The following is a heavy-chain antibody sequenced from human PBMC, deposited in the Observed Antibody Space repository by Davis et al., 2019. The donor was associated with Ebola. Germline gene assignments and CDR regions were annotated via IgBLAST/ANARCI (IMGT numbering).Heavy chain of an antibody. J-gene: IGHJ4*02. D-gene: IGHD6-13*01. CDR3: ARVQTGFLGWQQLPLDY. V-gene: IGHV3-64*01. CDR1: GFTFSSYA. Sequence: GESLKISCAASGFTFSSYAMHWVRQAPGKGLEYVSSISSQGISTNYANSVKGRFTISRDNSKNTTFLHMGSLRPEDMAVYYCARVQTGFLGWQQLPLDYWGQGTLVTVSS. CDR2: ISSQGIST.